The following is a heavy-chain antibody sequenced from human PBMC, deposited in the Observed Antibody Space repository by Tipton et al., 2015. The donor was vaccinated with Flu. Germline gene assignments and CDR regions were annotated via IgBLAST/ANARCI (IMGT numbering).Heavy chain of an antibody. D-gene: IGHD3-10*01. CDR1: GYTFTGYY. V-gene: IGHV1-2*02. CDR3: ARVTMVRRTLGWVDP. Sequence: QLVQSGAEVKKPGASVKVSCKASGYTFTGYYMHWVRQAPGQGLEWMGWINPNSGGTNYAQKFQGRVTMTRDTSISTAYMELSRLRSDDTAVYYCARVTMVRRTLGWVDPWGQGTLVTVSS. J-gene: IGHJ5*02. CDR2: INPNSGGT.